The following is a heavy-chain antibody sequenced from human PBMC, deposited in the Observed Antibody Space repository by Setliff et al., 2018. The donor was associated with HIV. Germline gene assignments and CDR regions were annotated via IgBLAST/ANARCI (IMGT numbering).Heavy chain of an antibody. J-gene: IGHJ4*02. V-gene: IGHV4-34*01. CDR2: INHSEST. Sequence: SETLSLTCAVYGESFSDYYWSWIRQPPGKGLEWIGEINHSESTNYNPSLKSRVTVSVGTSKKQFSLRLSSVSAADTALYYCARGGGITWRSYSFDYWAQGSQVTVSS. D-gene: IGHD3-10*01. CDR3: ARGGGITWRSYSFDY. CDR1: GESFSDYY.